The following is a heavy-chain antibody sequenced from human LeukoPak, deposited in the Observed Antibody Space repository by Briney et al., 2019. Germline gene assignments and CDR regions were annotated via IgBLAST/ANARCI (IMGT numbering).Heavy chain of an antibody. CDR1: VFTFSSYN. D-gene: IGHD2/OR15-2a*01. CDR2: ISSSSSTI. V-gene: IGHV3-48*04. CDR3: AKPTRGSDNSFLIDF. J-gene: IGHJ4*02. Sequence: GGALRLSCAASVFTFSSYNMNWVRQAPGKGREWMSYISSSSSTIYYADSVKGGCTISRDNSRNTLYLQKNSVRAEDTAVYFCAKPTRGSDNSFLIDFWGQGTLVTVSS.